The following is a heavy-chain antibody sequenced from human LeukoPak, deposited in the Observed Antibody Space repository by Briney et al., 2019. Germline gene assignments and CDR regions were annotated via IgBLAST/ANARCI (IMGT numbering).Heavy chain of an antibody. CDR1: GGSISSSSYY. J-gene: IGHJ4*02. D-gene: IGHD6-19*01. Sequence: SETLSLTCTVSGGSISSSSYYWGWIRQPPGKGLEWIGSIYYSGSTYYNPSLKSRVTISVDTSKNQSSLKLSSVTAADTAVYYCARGYSSGWYLGIIDYWGQGTLVTVSS. CDR3: ARGYSSGWYLGIIDY. CDR2: IYYSGST. V-gene: IGHV4-39*07.